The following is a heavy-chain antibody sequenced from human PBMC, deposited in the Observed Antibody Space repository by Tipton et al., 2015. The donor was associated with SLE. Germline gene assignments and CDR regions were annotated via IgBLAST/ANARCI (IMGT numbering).Heavy chain of an antibody. Sequence: AGLVKPSETLSLTCAVYGGSFSGYYWSWIRQPPGKGLEWIGEISHSGRTGYNPSLKSRVTISVDTSKNQFSLRLTSVTAADTAVYYCARAHRGYVDYWGQGTLVTVPS. D-gene: IGHD6-13*01. CDR3: ARAHRGYVDY. V-gene: IGHV4-34*01. J-gene: IGHJ4*02. CDR1: GGSFSGYY. CDR2: ISHSGRT.